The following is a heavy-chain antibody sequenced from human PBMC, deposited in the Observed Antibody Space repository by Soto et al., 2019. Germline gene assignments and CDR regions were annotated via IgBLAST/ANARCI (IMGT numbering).Heavy chain of an antibody. D-gene: IGHD3-9*01. Sequence: ASVKVSCKASGYTFTSYAMHWVRQAPGQRLEWMGWINAGNGNTKYSQKFQGRVTITRDTSASTAYMELSRLRSEDTAVYYCARDDYDILTGYQVGWFDPWGQGTLVTVSS. CDR2: INAGNGNT. V-gene: IGHV1-3*01. J-gene: IGHJ5*02. CDR1: GYTFTSYA. CDR3: ARDDYDILTGYQVGWFDP.